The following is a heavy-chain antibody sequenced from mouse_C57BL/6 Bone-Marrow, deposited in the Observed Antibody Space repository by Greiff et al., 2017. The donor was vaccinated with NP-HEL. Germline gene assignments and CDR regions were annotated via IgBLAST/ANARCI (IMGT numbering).Heavy chain of an antibody. CDR2: IGPGSGST. CDR1: GYTFTDYY. V-gene: IGHV1-77*01. J-gene: IGHJ4*01. CDR3: AREDYGNLRFFYAMDY. D-gene: IGHD2-1*01. Sequence: VMLVESGAELVKPGASVKISCKASGYTFTDYYINWVKQRPGQGLEWIGKIGPGSGSTYYNEKFKGKATLTADKSSSTAYMQLSSLTSEDSAVYFCAREDYGNLRFFYAMDYWGQGTSVTVSS.